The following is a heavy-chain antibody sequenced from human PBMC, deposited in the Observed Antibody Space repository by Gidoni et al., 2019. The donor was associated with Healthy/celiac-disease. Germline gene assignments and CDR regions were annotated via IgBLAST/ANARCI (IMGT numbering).Heavy chain of an antibody. CDR3: ARDVYGDYDIGSGIGAFDI. V-gene: IGHV4-30-4*01. CDR2: IYYSGST. J-gene: IGHJ3*02. CDR1: GGSISSGDYY. D-gene: IGHD4-17*01. Sequence: QVQLQESGPGLVKPSQTLSLTCTVSGGSISSGDYYWSWIRQPPGKGLEWIGYIYYSGSTYYNPSLKSRVTISVDTSKNQFSLKLSSVTAADTAVYYCARDVYGDYDIGSGIGAFDIWGQGTMVTVSS.